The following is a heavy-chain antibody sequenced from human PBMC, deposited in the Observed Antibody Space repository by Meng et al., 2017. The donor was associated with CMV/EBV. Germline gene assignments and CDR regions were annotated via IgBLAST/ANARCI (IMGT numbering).Heavy chain of an antibody. J-gene: IGHJ4*02. D-gene: IGHD6-13*01. Sequence: QVQLQEWVAGLLKPSETLSLTCAVYGGSFSGYYWSWIRQPPGKGLEWIGEINHSGSTNYNPSLKSRVTKSVDTSKNQFSLKLSSVTAADTAVYYCARGGIAAAGPFDYWGQGTLVTVSS. CDR1: GGSFSGYY. CDR2: INHSGST. CDR3: ARGGIAAAGPFDY. V-gene: IGHV4-34*01.